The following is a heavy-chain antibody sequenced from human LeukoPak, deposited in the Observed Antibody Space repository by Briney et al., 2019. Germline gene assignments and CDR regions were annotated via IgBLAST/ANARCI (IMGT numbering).Heavy chain of an antibody. V-gene: IGHV3-11*04. Sequence: GGSLRLSCAASGFTFSDYYMSWIRQAPGKGLEWVSYISSSGSTIYYADSVKGRFTISRDNAKNSLFLQMNSLRADDTAVYYCARDLGYCSSTDCGHYFYGLDVWGQGTTVTVSS. CDR3: ARDLGYCSSTDCGHYFYGLDV. CDR1: GFTFSDYY. J-gene: IGHJ6*02. CDR2: ISSSGSTI. D-gene: IGHD2-2*01.